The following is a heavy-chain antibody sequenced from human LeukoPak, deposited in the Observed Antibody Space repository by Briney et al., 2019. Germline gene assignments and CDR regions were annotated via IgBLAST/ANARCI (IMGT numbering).Heavy chain of an antibody. CDR1: GYTFTSYG. D-gene: IGHD1-26*01. CDR3: ARVQWEQGAFDI. Sequence: EASVKVSCKASGYTFTSYGISWVRQAPGQGLEWMGWISAYNGNTNYAQKLQGRLTMTTDTSTSTAYMELRSLRSDDTAVYYCARVQWEQGAFDIWGQGTMVTVSS. CDR2: ISAYNGNT. V-gene: IGHV1-18*01. J-gene: IGHJ3*02.